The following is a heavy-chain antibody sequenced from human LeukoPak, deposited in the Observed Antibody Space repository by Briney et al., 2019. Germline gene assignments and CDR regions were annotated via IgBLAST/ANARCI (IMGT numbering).Heavy chain of an antibody. CDR2: IYPGDSDT. J-gene: IGHJ4*02. CDR1: GYSFTSYW. V-gene: IGHV5-51*01. Sequence: GESLKISCKGSGYSFTSYWIGWVRQMPGKGLEWMGIIYPGDSDTRYSPSFQGQVTISADKSISTAYLQWSSLKASDTAMYYCANSPLVGDSSSWYGVPRYWGQGTLVIVSS. CDR3: ANSPLVGDSSSWYGVPRY. D-gene: IGHD6-13*01.